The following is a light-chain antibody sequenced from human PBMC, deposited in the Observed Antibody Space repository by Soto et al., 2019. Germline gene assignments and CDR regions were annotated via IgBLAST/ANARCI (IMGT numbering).Light chain of an antibody. Sequence: QSVLTQPRSVSGSPGQSVTLSCTGTSSDVGDYTYISWNQHHPGKAPKLIIYDVNKRPSGVPDRFSGSKSGNTASLTISGLQAEDEADYYCCSYAGSYTWVFGGGTQLTVL. CDR3: CSYAGSYTWV. CDR1: SSDVGDYTY. J-gene: IGLJ3*02. V-gene: IGLV2-11*01. CDR2: DVN.